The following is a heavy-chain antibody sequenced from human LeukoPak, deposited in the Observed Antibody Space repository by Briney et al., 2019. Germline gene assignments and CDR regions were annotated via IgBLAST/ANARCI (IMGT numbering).Heavy chain of an antibody. J-gene: IGHJ4*02. V-gene: IGHV3-11*01. CDR1: GFTFSDYY. CDR2: ISSSGSTI. CDR3: ARSATLGPTAADHGY. Sequence: GGSLRLSCAASGFTFSDYYMSWIRQAPGKGLEWVSYISSSGSTIYYAESVKGRFTISRDNSKNTLYLQMESLRAEDTAVYYCARSATLGPTAADHGYWGQGTLVTVSS. D-gene: IGHD1-1*01.